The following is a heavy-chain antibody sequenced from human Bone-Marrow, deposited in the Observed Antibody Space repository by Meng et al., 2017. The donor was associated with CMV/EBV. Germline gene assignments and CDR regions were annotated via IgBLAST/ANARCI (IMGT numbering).Heavy chain of an antibody. CDR1: GGSVSSGSDY. Sequence: SGGSVSSGSDYWSWIRQPPGKGLEWIGYIYYSGSTNYNPSLKSRVTISVDTSKNQFSLKLSSVTAADTAVYYCARASLVVPAAYPLGPWGQGTLVTVSS. J-gene: IGHJ5*02. V-gene: IGHV4-61*01. CDR3: ARASLVVPAAYPLGP. D-gene: IGHD2-2*01. CDR2: IYYSGST.